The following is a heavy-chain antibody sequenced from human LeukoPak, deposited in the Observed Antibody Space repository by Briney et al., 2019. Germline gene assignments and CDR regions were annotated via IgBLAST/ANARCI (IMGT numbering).Heavy chain of an antibody. CDR2: IQYDGSNK. J-gene: IGHJ4*02. CDR3: GKNVYGSGSYYNLGDY. D-gene: IGHD3-10*01. Sequence: GGSLRLSCAASGFTFSSYGMHWVRQAPGKGLDWVAFIQYDGSNKYYADSVKGRFTISRDNSKNTLYLQMNSLRAEDTAVYYCGKNVYGSGSYYNLGDYWGQGTLVTVSS. CDR1: GFTFSSYG. V-gene: IGHV3-30*02.